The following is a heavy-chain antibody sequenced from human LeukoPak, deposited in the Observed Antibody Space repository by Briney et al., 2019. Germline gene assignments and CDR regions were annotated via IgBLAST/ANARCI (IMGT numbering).Heavy chain of an antibody. CDR1: GASVSSGSYY. CDR2: IYYSGST. CDR3: ARGRRYYDFWSGYYYYYYGMDV. Sequence: PSETLSLTCNVSGASVSSGSYYWSWIRQHPGKGLEWIGYIYYSGSTYYNPSLKSRVTISVDTSKNQFSLKLSSVTAADTAVYYCARGRRYYDFWSGYYYYYYGMDVWGQGTTVTVSS. J-gene: IGHJ6*02. D-gene: IGHD3-3*01. V-gene: IGHV4-31*03.